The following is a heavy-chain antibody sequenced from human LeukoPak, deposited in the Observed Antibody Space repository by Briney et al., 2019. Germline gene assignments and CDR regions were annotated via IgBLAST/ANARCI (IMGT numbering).Heavy chain of an antibody. CDR3: AKCSTMGIAAAGTQGAFDI. CDR1: GFTFDDYA. D-gene: IGHD6-13*01. CDR2: ISWNSGSI. V-gene: IGHV3-9*01. J-gene: IGHJ3*02. Sequence: GGSLRLSCAASGFTFDDYAMHWVRQAPGKGLEWVSGISWNSGSIGYADSVKGRFTISRDNAKNSLYLQMNSLRAEDTALYYCAKCSTMGIAAAGTQGAFDIWGQGTMVTVSS.